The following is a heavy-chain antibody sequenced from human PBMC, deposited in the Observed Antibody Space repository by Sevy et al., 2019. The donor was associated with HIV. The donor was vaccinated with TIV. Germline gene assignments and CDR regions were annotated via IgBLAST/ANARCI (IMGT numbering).Heavy chain of an antibody. CDR1: GGSISSYY. V-gene: IGHV4-59*01. Sequence: SETLSLTCTVSGGSISSYYWSWIRQPPGKGLEWIGYIYYSGSTNYNPSLKSRVTISVDTSKNQFSLKLSSVTAADTAVYYCARTNTYYDFWSGGRNWFDPWGQGPLVTVSS. J-gene: IGHJ5*02. D-gene: IGHD3-3*01. CDR2: IYYSGST. CDR3: ARTNTYYDFWSGGRNWFDP.